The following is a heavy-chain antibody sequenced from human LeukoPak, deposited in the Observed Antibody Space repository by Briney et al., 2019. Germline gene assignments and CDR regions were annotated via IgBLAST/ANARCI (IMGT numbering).Heavy chain of an antibody. CDR3: ARAPPGSMTTVTDRPLYYFDY. J-gene: IGHJ4*02. CDR1: GFTFSSYS. D-gene: IGHD4-17*01. Sequence: GGSLRLSCAASGFTFSSYSMNWVRQAPGKGLEWVSSISSSSSYIYYADSVKGRFTISRDNAKNSLYLQMNSLRAEDTAVYYCARAPPGSMTTVTDRPLYYFDYWGQGTLVTVSS. V-gene: IGHV3-21*01. CDR2: ISSSSSYI.